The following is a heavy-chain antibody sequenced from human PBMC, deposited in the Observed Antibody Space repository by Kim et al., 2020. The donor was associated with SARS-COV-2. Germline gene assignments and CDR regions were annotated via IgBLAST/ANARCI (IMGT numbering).Heavy chain of an antibody. CDR1: GYTFTNYA. CDR3: ARAPGWLYDFWGGYYMGWFDP. D-gene: IGHD3-3*01. CDR2: INTNTGNP. J-gene: IGHJ5*02. V-gene: IGHV7-4-1*02. Sequence: ASVKVSCKASGYTFTNYAMNWVRQAPGQGLEWMGWINTNTGNPTYAQGFTGRFVFSLDTSVSTAYLQISSLKAEDTAVYYCARAPGWLYDFWGGYYMGWFDPWGQGTLVTVSS.